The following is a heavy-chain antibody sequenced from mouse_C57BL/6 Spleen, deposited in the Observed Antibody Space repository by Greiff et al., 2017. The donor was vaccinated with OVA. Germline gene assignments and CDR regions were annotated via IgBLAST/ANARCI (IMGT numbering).Heavy chain of an antibody. CDR3: AGEIYYDYDLFAY. J-gene: IGHJ3*01. V-gene: IGHV1-82*01. CDR2: IYPGDGDT. D-gene: IGHD2-4*01. Sequence: QVQLQQSGPELVKPGASVKISCKASGYAFSSSWMNWVKQRPGKGLEWIGRIYPGDGDTNYNGKFKGKATLTADKSSSTAYKQLGSLTSEDSAVFFVAGEIYYDYDLFAYWGQGTLVTVSA. CDR1: GYAFSSSW.